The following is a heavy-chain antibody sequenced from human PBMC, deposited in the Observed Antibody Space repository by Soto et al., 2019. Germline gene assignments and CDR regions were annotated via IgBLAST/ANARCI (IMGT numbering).Heavy chain of an antibody. J-gene: IGHJ4*02. CDR1: GFTFDDYA. D-gene: IGHD1-1*01. CDR3: AKVSGLQRLGSFDY. CDR2: ISWNSVGI. Sequence: GGSLRLSCAAAGFTFDDYAMHWVRQAPGKGLEWVSGISWNSVGIGYADSVKGRFTISRDNAKNSLYLQMDSLRPEDTALYYCAKVSGLQRLGSFDYWGQGTLVTVSS. V-gene: IGHV3-9*01.